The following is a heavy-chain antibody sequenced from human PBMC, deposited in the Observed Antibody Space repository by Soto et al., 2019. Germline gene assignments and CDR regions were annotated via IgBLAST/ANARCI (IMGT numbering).Heavy chain of an antibody. CDR1: GFTFSSYA. CDR2: ISGSGGST. D-gene: IGHD5-12*01. Sequence: GGSLRLSCAASGFTFSSYAMSWVRQAPGKGLEWVSAISGSGGSTYYADSVKGRFTISRDNSKNTLYLQMNSLRAEDTAVYYCAKDLRGYSGYDGAFDIWGQGTMVTVSS. CDR3: AKDLRGYSGYDGAFDI. J-gene: IGHJ3*02. V-gene: IGHV3-23*01.